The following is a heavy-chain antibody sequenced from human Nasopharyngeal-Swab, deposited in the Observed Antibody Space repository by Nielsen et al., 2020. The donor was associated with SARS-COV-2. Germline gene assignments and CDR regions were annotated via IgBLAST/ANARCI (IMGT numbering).Heavy chain of an antibody. CDR3: ARGRNIASRLLDS. D-gene: IGHD6-6*01. V-gene: IGHV4-34*01. CDR2: INHRGST. J-gene: IGHJ4*02. Sequence: GSLRLSCAASGGSFSYYFWTWISQTPGKVMEWIGEINHRGSTNYNPSLKSRAPIEVDTSKNQFSLQLRSVTSADTAVYYCARGRNIASRLLDSWDQGALVIVSA. CDR1: GGSFSYYF.